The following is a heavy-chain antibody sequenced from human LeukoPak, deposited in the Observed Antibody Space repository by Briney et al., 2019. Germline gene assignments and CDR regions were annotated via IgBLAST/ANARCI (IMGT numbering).Heavy chain of an antibody. D-gene: IGHD1-1*01. CDR2: IYTSGST. CDR3: ARGDDTGAYDY. J-gene: IGHJ4*02. Sequence: PSQTLSLTCTVSGGSISSGSYYWSWIRQPAGKGLEWIGRIYTSGSTNYNPCLKSRVTISVDTSKNQFSLKLSSVTAADTAVYYCARGDDTGAYDYWGQGTLVTVSS. V-gene: IGHV4-61*02. CDR1: GGSISSGSYY.